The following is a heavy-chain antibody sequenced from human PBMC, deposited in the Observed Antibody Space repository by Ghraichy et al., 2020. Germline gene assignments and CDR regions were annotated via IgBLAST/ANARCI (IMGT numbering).Heavy chain of an antibody. D-gene: IGHD6-19*01. V-gene: IGHV3-15*01. Sequence: GGSLRLSCAASGFTFSNAWMSWVRQAPGKGLEWVGRIKSKTDGGTTDYAAPVKGRFTISRDDSKNMLYLQINSLKTEDTAVYYCTTEVRSSGWRNWFDPWGQGTLVTVSS. J-gene: IGHJ5*02. CDR1: GFTFSNAW. CDR3: TTEVRSSGWRNWFDP. CDR2: IKSKTDGGTT.